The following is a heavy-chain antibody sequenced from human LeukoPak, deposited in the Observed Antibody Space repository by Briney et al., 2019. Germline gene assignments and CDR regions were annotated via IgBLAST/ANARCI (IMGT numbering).Heavy chain of an antibody. CDR1: GFTFSSYE. D-gene: IGHD3-10*01. V-gene: IGHV3-48*03. Sequence: GRSLRLSCAASGFTFSSYEMNWVRQAPGKGLEWVSYISSSGSTIYYADSVKGRFTISRDNAKNSLYLQMNSLRAEDTAVYYCARDSAQRIDYYGMDVWGQGTTVTVSS. J-gene: IGHJ6*02. CDR3: ARDSAQRIDYYGMDV. CDR2: ISSSGSTI.